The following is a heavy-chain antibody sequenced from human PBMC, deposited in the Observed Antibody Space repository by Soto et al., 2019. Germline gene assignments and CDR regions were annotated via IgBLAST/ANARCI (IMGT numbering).Heavy chain of an antibody. CDR3: ARGWDVKYFDY. V-gene: IGHV4-4*07. Sequence: PSETLSLTCSVSGDSLLSSYWSWVRQPAGKGLEWIGHIFSSGRVSYNPSLKSRLTMSIDTPMNLFFLNLSSVTAADTAVYYCARGWDVKYFDYWGQGTLVTVSS. J-gene: IGHJ4*02. D-gene: IGHD1-26*01. CDR2: IFSSGRV. CDR1: GDSLLSSY.